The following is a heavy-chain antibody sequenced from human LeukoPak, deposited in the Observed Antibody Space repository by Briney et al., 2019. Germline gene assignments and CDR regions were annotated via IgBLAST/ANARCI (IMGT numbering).Heavy chain of an antibody. CDR2: ISAYNGNT. D-gene: IGHD2-2*01. Sequence: GASVEVSCKASGYTFTSYGISWVRQAPGQGLEWMGWISAYNGNTNYAQKLQGRVTMTTDTSTSTAYMELRSPSSDDTAVYYCARDWSSTSRVHFDYWGQGTLVTVSS. V-gene: IGHV1-18*01. J-gene: IGHJ4*02. CDR3: ARDWSSTSRVHFDY. CDR1: GYTFTSYG.